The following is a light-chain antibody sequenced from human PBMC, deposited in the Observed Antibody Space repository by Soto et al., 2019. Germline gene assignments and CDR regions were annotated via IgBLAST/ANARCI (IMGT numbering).Light chain of an antibody. Sequence: QSALTQPASVSGSPGQSITISCTGTSSDVGGYNYVSWYQQHPGKAPKLMIYDVSNRPSGVSNRFSGSKSGNTASLTISGLQAEDEADYYCSSYISSSIPVVFGGGTKVTVL. CDR1: SSDVGGYNY. V-gene: IGLV2-14*01. CDR2: DVS. CDR3: SSYISSSIPVV. J-gene: IGLJ2*01.